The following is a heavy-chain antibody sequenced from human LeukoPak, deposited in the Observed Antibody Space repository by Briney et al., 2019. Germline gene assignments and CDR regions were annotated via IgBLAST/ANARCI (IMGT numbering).Heavy chain of an antibody. CDR2: ISAGNGNT. CDR1: GYRFTDYG. V-gene: IGHV1-3*01. J-gene: IGHJ6*04. D-gene: IGHD1-1*01. Sequence: GASVKVSCKASGYRFTDYGVHWVRQAPGQRLEWLGWISAGNGNTKYSQKFQGRVTITRDTSASTAYMELRGLRSEDTAVYYCARMEWNDFGDYYYYGMDVWGKGTTVTVSS. CDR3: ARMEWNDFGDYYYYGMDV.